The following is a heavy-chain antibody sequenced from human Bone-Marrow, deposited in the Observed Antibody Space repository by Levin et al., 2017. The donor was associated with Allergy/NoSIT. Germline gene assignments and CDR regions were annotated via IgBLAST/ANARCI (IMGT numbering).Heavy chain of an antibody. D-gene: IGHD2-8*01. CDR3: AIMAYIIDDHLTDV. CDR2: ISHTGHT. CDR1: GVSINSNTW. Sequence: RTSETLSLTCAVSGVSINSNTWWTWVRQSPGKGLEWIGEISHTGHTNFNPSLKSRVAMSIDKSKSQFSLQLSSVTAADTAVYFCAIMAYIIDDHLTDVWGQGTTVTVSS. V-gene: IGHV4-4*02. J-gene: IGHJ6*02.